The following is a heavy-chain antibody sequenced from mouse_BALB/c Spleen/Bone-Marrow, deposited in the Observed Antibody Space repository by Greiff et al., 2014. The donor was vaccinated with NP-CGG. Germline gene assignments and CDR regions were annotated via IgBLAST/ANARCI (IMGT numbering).Heavy chain of an antibody. Sequence: VKLMESGPGLVAPSQSLSITCTVSGFSLTSYGVHWVRQPPGKGLEWLGVIWAGGSTNYNSALMSRLSISKDNSKSQVFLKMNCLQTDDTAMYYCARDPIYYDYDWYFDVWGAGTTATVSS. CDR2: IWAGGST. D-gene: IGHD2-4*01. J-gene: IGHJ1*01. V-gene: IGHV2-9*02. CDR1: GFSLTSYG. CDR3: ARDPIYYDYDWYFDV.